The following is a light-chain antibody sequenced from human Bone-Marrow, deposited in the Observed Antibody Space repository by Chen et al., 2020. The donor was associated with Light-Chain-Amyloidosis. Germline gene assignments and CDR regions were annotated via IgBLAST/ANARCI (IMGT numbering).Light chain of an antibody. J-gene: IGLJ3*02. Sequence: QSALTQPPSVSAATGQKVTISCSGSSSNVGNNYVSWYRQLPGTAPKLLIYDNSKRPSGIPDRFSGSKSGTSATLGITRLQTGDEADYYCGAWDSSLGIWVFGGGTKLTVL. CDR1: SSNVGNNY. V-gene: IGLV1-51*01. CDR3: GAWDSSLGIWV. CDR2: DNS.